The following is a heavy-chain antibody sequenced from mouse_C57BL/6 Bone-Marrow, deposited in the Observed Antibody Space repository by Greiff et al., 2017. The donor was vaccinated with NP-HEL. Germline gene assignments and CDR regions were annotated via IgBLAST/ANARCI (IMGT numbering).Heavy chain of an antibody. V-gene: IGHV14-1*01. D-gene: IGHD2-1*01. Sequence: EVQLQQSGAELVRPGASVKLSCTASGFNIKDYYMHWVKQRPEQGLEWIGRIDPEDGDTEYAPKFQGKATMTADTSSNTAYLQLSSLTSEDTAVYYCTTEGNYAFYYYAMDYWGQGTSVTVSS. CDR3: TTEGNYAFYYYAMDY. CDR1: GFNIKDYY. CDR2: IDPEDGDT. J-gene: IGHJ4*01.